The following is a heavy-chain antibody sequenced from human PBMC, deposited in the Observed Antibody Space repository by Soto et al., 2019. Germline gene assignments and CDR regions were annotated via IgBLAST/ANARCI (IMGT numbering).Heavy chain of an antibody. CDR2: IIPMYGTT. V-gene: IGHV1-69*13. D-gene: IGHD5-12*01. CDR3: ATSVGAIGYRFFNMDV. J-gene: IGHJ6*02. Sequence: SVKVSCKSSGGSFSSSAITWVRQAPGQGLEWMGRIIPMYGTTFYAQTFQGRVTITADESTSTVYMHLSSLKSEDTASYFCATSVGAIGYRFFNMDVWGQGTTVTVSS. CDR1: GGSFSSSA.